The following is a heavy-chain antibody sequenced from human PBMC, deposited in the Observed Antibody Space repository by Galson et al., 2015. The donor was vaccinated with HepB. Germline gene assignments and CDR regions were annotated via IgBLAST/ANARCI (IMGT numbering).Heavy chain of an antibody. D-gene: IGHD6-19*01. V-gene: IGHV3-23*01. CDR3: ARDPEVLGMSSGWLFDY. CDR1: GLTFSSYA. CDR2: ISDSGDNK. J-gene: IGHJ4*02. Sequence: SLRLSCAASGLTFSSYAMSWVRQAPGKGLEWVSAISDSGDNKYHVDSVKGRFTLSRDNSKNTLYLQMNSLRAEDTAVYYCARDPEVLGMSSGWLFDYWGQGTLVTVSS.